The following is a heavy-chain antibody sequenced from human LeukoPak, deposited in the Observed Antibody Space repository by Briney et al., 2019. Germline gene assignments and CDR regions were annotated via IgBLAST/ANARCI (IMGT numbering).Heavy chain of an antibody. CDR1: GYTFTGYY. D-gene: IGHD5-12*01. CDR2: INPNSGGT. V-gene: IGHV1-2*02. Sequence: ASAKVSCKVSGYTFTGYYMHWVRQTPAQGLEWMGWINPNSGGTNYAQKFQGRVTMTRDTSISTAYMELSRLRSDDTAVYYCARTPSTLRPDYWGQGTLVTVSS. J-gene: IGHJ4*02. CDR3: ARTPSTLRPDY.